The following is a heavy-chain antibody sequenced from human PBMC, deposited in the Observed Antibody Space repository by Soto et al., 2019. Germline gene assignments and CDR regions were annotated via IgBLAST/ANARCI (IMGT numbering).Heavy chain of an antibody. D-gene: IGHD2-2*01. J-gene: IGHJ4*02. CDR2: IYHSGST. CDR1: GGSISSGGYY. V-gene: IGHV4-31*03. Sequence: QVQLQESGPGLVKPSQTLSLTCTVSGGSISSGGYYWSWIRQHPGKGLEWIGYIYHSGSTYYNPSLESRVTISVDTSMNQFPLKLSSVTAADTAVYYCAREYCTSTRCYPFFDYWGQGSLVTVSS. CDR3: AREYCTSTRCYPFFDY.